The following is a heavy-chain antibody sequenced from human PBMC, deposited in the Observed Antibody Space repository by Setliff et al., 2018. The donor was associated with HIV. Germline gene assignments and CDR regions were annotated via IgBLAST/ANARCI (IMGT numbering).Heavy chain of an antibody. CDR3: ARDDYGYNGKGFDY. CDR2: ITYSGSA. D-gene: IGHD4-17*01. Sequence: PSETLSLTCAVYGGSLTGYFWNWIRQPPGKGLEWIGYITYSGSAYYNPSLKSRVTISIDTSNNQISLRLSSVTAADTAMYYCARDDYGYNGKGFDYWGPGTLVTVSS. V-gene: IGHV4-34*09. CDR1: GGSLTGYF. J-gene: IGHJ4*02.